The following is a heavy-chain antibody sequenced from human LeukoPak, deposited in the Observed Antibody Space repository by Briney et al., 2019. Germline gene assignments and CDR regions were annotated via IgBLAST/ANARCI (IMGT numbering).Heavy chain of an antibody. CDR2: IYYTGST. CDR3: ARDRYFDY. J-gene: IGHJ4*02. CDR1: GDAISGYY. Sequence: SETLSLTCTVSGDAISGYYWSWIRQPPGKGLEWIGYIYYTGSTNYNPSLKSRVTISLDTSKNQFSLKLSSVTAADTAVYYCARDRYFDYWGQGTLVTVSS. V-gene: IGHV4-59*01.